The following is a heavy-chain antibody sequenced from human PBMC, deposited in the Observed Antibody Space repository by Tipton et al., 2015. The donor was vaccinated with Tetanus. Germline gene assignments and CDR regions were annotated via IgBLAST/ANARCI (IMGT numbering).Heavy chain of an antibody. V-gene: IGHV3-33*01. D-gene: IGHD2-15*01. CDR2: SWYDGTDK. Sequence: SLRLSCAASGFIFGSYGIHWVRQAPGKGLEWVAVSWYDGTDKYYGDSVKGRFTMSRDNSKNTLYLQMNSLRAEDTAVYYCAREADCSGGSCFSGDFDNWGQGTQVTVSS. J-gene: IGHJ4*02. CDR3: AREADCSGGSCFSGDFDN. CDR1: GFIFGSYG.